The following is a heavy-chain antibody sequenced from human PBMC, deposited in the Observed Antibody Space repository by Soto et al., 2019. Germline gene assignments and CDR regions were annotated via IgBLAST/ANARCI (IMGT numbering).Heavy chain of an antibody. Sequence: SETLSLTCAVYGGSFSGYYWSWIRQPPGKGLEWIGEINHSGSTNYNPSLKSRVTISVDTSKNQFSLKLSSVTAADTAVYYCARDRHYDILTGPRYYYYYGMDVWGQGTTVTVSS. CDR3: ARDRHYDILTGPRYYYYYGMDV. D-gene: IGHD3-9*01. J-gene: IGHJ6*02. CDR1: GGSFSGYY. CDR2: INHSGST. V-gene: IGHV4-34*01.